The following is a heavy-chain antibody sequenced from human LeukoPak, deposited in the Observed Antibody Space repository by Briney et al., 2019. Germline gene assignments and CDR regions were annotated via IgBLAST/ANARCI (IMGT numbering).Heavy chain of an antibody. CDR1: GCSISTYY. J-gene: IGHJ4*02. V-gene: IGHV4-59*08. CDR3: ARGLPAAINDC. CDR2: IYYSGST. D-gene: IGHD2-2*01. Sequence: SETLSLTCTDSGCSISTYYGSWIRQPPGKGLEWIGYIYYSGSTNYNPSLKSRVTISLDTSTTLFSLNLSSVTAADTAVYYCARGLPAAINDCWGQGTLVTVSS.